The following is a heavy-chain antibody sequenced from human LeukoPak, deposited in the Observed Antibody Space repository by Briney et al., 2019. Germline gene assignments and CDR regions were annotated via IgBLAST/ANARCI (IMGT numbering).Heavy chain of an antibody. CDR1: GYTFTGYY. J-gene: IGHJ5*02. Sequence: ASVKVSCKASGYTFTGYYMHWVRQAPGQGLEWMGWINPNSGGTNYAQKFQGRVTMTRDTSINTAYMELSRLRSDDTAVYYCAREGWIYCTNGVCYQKSWFDPWGQGTLVTVSS. CDR2: INPNSGGT. D-gene: IGHD2-8*01. CDR3: AREGWIYCTNGVCYQKSWFDP. V-gene: IGHV1-2*02.